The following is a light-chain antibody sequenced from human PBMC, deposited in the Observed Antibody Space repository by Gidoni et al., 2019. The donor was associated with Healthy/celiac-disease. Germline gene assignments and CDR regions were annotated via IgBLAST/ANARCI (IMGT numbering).Light chain of an antibody. CDR3: QQRSNWPPT. V-gene: IGKV3-11*01. CDR2: DAS. J-gene: IGKJ4*01. Sequence: EPVLTHSPATLSLSPGERATLSCRASQSVSSFVAWYQQKPGQAPRLLIYDASSRTTGIPSRFSGSGSGTDFTLTISSLEPEDFAVYYCQQRSNWPPTFGGGTKVEIK. CDR1: QSVSSF.